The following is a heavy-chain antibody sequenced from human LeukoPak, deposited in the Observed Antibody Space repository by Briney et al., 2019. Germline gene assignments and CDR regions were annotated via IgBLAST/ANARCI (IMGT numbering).Heavy chain of an antibody. Sequence: ASVKVSCKASGYTFTGYYMHWVRQAPGQGLEWMGIINPSGGSTSYAQKFQGRVTMTRDTSTSTVYMELSSLRSEDTAVYYCARDFYYDSSGYYSPDAFDIWGQGTMVTVSS. J-gene: IGHJ3*02. CDR2: INPSGGST. CDR3: ARDFYYDSSGYYSPDAFDI. D-gene: IGHD3-22*01. CDR1: GYTFTGYY. V-gene: IGHV1-46*01.